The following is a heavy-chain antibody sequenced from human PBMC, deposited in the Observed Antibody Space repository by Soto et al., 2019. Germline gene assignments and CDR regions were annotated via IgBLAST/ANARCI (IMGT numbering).Heavy chain of an antibody. D-gene: IGHD3-3*01. J-gene: IGHJ5*02. V-gene: IGHV1-18*01. CDR2: ISAYNGNT. CDR1: GYTFTSYG. Sequence: GASVKVSCKASGYTFTSYGISWVRQAPGQGLEWMGWISAYNGNTNYAQKPQGRVTMTTDTSTSTAYMELRSLRSDDTAVYYCAREDTIFGVVSWFDPWGQGTLVTSPQ. CDR3: AREDTIFGVVSWFDP.